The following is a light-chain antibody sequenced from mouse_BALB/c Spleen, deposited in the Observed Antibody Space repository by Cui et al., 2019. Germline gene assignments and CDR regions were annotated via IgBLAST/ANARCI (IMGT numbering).Light chain of an antibody. CDR2: LAS. V-gene: IGKV6-14*01. J-gene: IGKJ5*01. CDR1: QNVRTA. Sequence: DIVMTQSQKFMSTSVGDRVSITCKASQNVRTAVAWYQQKPGQSPKALIYLASNRHTGVPDRFTGSGSGTDFTLTISNVQSEDLADYFCLQHWNYALTFGAGTKLELK. CDR3: LQHWNYALT.